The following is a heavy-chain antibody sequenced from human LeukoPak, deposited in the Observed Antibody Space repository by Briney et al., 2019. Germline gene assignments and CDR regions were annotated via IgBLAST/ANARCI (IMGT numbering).Heavy chain of an antibody. CDR1: GFTFDDYA. D-gene: IGHD4-23*01. CDR2: ISWNSGSI. CDR3: AKDRLGIYGGNSGLDY. Sequence: GGSLRLSCAASGFTFDDYAMHWVRHAPGKGLGWVSGISWNSGSIGYADSVKGRFTISRDNAKNSLYLQMNSLRAEDMALYYCAKDRLGIYGGNSGLDYWGQGTLVTVSS. V-gene: IGHV3-9*03. J-gene: IGHJ4*02.